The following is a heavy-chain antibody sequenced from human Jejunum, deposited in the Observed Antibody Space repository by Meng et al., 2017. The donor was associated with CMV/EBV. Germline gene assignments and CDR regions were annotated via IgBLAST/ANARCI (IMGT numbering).Heavy chain of an antibody. V-gene: IGHV3-23*01. CDR2: ISGGGGST. CDR1: A. CDR3: AKEPLGYCSSTSCYRGGYFDY. Sequence: AMGWGRRAPGKGLGWVSAISGGGGSTYYADSVKGRFTISRDNSKNTLYLQMNSLRAEDTAVYYCAKEPLGYCSSTSCYRGGYFDYWGQGTLVTVSS. D-gene: IGHD2-2*01. J-gene: IGHJ4*02.